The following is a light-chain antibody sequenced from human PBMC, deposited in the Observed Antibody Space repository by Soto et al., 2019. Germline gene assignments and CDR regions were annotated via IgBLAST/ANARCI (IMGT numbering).Light chain of an antibody. CDR3: QEFGRT. V-gene: IGKV3-20*01. CDR2: GTS. Sequence: IVLTKTPITLSLSPGESSTLSFRAGQIVGNMYVAWYQKKPGQAPRRLIHGTSNRATGVPDRFSGVGSGRDFTLTISRLEPEDFAVYYCQEFGRTFGQGTKVDIK. CDR1: QIVGNMY. J-gene: IGKJ1*01.